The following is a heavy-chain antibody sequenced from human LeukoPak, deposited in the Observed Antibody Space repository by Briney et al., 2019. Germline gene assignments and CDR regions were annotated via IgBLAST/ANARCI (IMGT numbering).Heavy chain of an antibody. CDR2: IYYRGST. V-gene: IGHV4-39*07. CDR1: GAFLSGSTSD. J-gene: IGHJ4*02. CDR3: ARVGVRTYCGSGCYSDYFDS. Sequence: PSETLSLTCSVTGAFLSGSTSDWAWIRQPPGKGLEWIGNIYYRGSTHYSPSLESRVTISVDTSKNQFSLRLNSVTAADTAVYYCARVGVRTYCGSGCYSDYFDSWGQGTLVTVSS. D-gene: IGHD2-21*02.